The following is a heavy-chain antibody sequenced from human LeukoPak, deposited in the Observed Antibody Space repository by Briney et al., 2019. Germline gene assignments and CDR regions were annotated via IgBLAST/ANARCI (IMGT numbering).Heavy chain of an antibody. CDR3: ARDYYGSGSNWYYYGMDV. CDR1: GYTVTSYY. Sequence: ASVKVSCKASGYTVTSYYMHWVRQAPGQGLEWMGWINPNSGGTNYAQKFQGRVTMTRDTSISTAYMELSRLRSDDTAVYYCARDYYGSGSNWYYYGMDVWGQGTTVTVSS. CDR2: INPNSGGT. D-gene: IGHD3-10*01. J-gene: IGHJ6*02. V-gene: IGHV1-2*02.